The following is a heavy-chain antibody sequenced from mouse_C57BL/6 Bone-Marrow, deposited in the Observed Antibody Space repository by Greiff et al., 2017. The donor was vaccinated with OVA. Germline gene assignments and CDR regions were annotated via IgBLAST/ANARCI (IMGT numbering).Heavy chain of an antibody. D-gene: IGHD2-4*01. V-gene: IGHV1-26*01. CDR1: GYTFTDYY. J-gene: IGHJ4*01. CDR2: INPNNGGT. CDR3: ASWDYDGAYYYAMDY. Sequence: VQLQQSGPELVKPGASVKISCKASGYTFTDYYMNWVKQSHGKSLEWIGDINPNNGGTSYNQKFKGKATLTVDKSSSTAYMELRSLTSEDSAVYYCASWDYDGAYYYAMDYWGQGTSVTVSS.